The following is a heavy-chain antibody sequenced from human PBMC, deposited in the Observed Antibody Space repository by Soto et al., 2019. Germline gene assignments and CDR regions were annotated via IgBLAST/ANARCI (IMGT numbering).Heavy chain of an antibody. CDR2: ISSTGRNI. D-gene: IGHD3-22*01. CDR1: GFSFSAYS. CDR3: ARDIRGYGCDY. V-gene: IGHV3-48*01. Sequence: GGSLRLSCAASGFSFSAYSMNWVRQAPGKGLEWVSYISSTGRNIYYADSVKGRFTISRDNSKNTLYLQMNSLRAEDTAVYYCARDIRGYGCDYWGQGTLVTVSS. J-gene: IGHJ4*02.